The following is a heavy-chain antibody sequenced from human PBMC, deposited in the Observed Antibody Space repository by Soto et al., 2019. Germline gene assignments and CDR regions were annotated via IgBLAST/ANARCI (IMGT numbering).Heavy chain of an antibody. J-gene: IGHJ4*02. D-gene: IGHD2-2*01. CDR2: ISDSGST. CDR3: AKGGKGICSSTSCLYYFDY. V-gene: IGHV3-23*01. Sequence: EVQVLESGGGLVQPGGSLRLSCAASGFTFSSYAMNWVRQAPGKGLEWVSTISDSGSTYYADSVKGRFTVSRDNSKNTLYLQMHNLRAEDTAVYYCAKGGKGICSSTSCLYYFDYWGQGTLVIVSS. CDR1: GFTFSSYA.